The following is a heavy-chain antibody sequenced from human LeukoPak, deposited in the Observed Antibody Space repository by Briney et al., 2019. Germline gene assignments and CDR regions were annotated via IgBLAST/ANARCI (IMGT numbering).Heavy chain of an antibody. D-gene: IGHD6-25*01. J-gene: IGHJ6*02. CDR3: ARVRIGQRLDKYYYYAMDV. CDR2: ISAYNGNT. Sequence: ASVKVSCKASGYTFTSYGISWVRQAPGQGLEWMGWISAYNGNTNYAQKLQGRVTMTTDTSTSTAYMELRSLRSDDTAVYYCARVRIGQRLDKYYYYAMDVWGQGTTATVSS. CDR1: GYTFTSYG. V-gene: IGHV1-18*01.